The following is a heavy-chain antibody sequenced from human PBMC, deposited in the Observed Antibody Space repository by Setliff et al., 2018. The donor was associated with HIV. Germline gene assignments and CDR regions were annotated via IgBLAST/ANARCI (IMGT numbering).Heavy chain of an antibody. CDR3: ARSRVGSSDAFDV. D-gene: IGHD3-10*01. J-gene: IGHJ3*01. V-gene: IGHV5-51*01. Sequence: GESLKISCKTSGYSFTSNWIGWVRQTPGKGMEWMATIYPGDSDTTYNPSFQGQVTISVDKSITSAFLQLRRVKVSDTGLYFCARSRVGSSDAFDVWGQGTLVTVS. CDR1: GYSFTSNW. CDR2: IYPGDSDT.